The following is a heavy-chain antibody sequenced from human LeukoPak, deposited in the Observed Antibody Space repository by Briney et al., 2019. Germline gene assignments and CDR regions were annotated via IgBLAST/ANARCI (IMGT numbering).Heavy chain of an antibody. Sequence: GSLRLSCAASGFTFSSYSMNWVRQAPGKGLEWVSSISSSSSYIYYADSVKGRFTISRDNAKNSPYLQMNSLRAEDTAVYYCACLDCSSTSLNWFDPWGQGTLVTVSS. V-gene: IGHV3-21*01. CDR1: GFTFSSYS. J-gene: IGHJ5*02. CDR3: ACLDCSSTSLNWFDP. CDR2: ISSSSSYI. D-gene: IGHD2-2*01.